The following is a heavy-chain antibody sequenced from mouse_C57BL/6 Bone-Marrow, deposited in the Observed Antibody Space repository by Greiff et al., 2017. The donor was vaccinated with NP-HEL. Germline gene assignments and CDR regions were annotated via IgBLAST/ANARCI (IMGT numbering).Heavy chain of an antibody. V-gene: IGHV1-22*01. CDR1: GYTFTDYN. CDR3: ATSLYYFDY. J-gene: IGHJ2*01. CDR2: INPNNGGT. D-gene: IGHD6-1*01. Sequence: VQLQQSGPELVKPGASVKMSCKASGYTFTDYNMHWVKQSHGKSLEWIGYINPNNGGTSYNQKFKGKATLTVNKSSSTAYMELRSLTSEASAVYYCATSLYYFDYWGQGTTLTVSS.